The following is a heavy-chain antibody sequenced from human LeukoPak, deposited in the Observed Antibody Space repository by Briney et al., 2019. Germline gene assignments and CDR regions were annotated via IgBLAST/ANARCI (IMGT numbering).Heavy chain of an antibody. D-gene: IGHD4-17*01. Sequence: GGSLRLSCAASGFTFSSYGMHWVRQAPGKGLEWVAVISYDGSNKHYADSVKGRFTISRDNSKNTLYLQMNSLRAEDTAVYYCARDYGDYLEYFQHWGQGTLVTVSS. CDR1: GFTFSSYG. V-gene: IGHV3-30*03. J-gene: IGHJ1*01. CDR2: ISYDGSNK. CDR3: ARDYGDYLEYFQH.